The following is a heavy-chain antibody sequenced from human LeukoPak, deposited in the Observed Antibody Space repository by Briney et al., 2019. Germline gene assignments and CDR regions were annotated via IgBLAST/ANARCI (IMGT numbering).Heavy chain of an antibody. V-gene: IGHV3-30-3*01. CDR3: ARGTMADDALDY. CDR2: ISYDGSNK. CDR1: GFTFSSYA. D-gene: IGHD4/OR15-4a*01. J-gene: IGHJ4*02. Sequence: PGRSQRLSCAASGFTFSSYAMHWVRQAPGKGLEWVAVISYDGSNKYYADSVKGRFTISRDNSKNTLYLQMNSLRAEDTAVYYCARGTMADDALDYWGQGTLVTVSS.